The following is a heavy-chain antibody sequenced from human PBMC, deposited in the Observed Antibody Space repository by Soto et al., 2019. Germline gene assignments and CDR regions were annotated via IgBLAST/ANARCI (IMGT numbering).Heavy chain of an antibody. V-gene: IGHV4-30-4*02. CDR1: GASIYNGGYF. J-gene: IGHJ4*02. CDR3: ALQRYGEFDY. D-gene: IGHD5-18*01. Sequence: SETLSLTCSVSGASIYNGGYFWSWIRQSPGKGLEWIGHIHNSGSPYNNPSLNSRVTISADTSMNQVVLTVTNVDPEDTDTYYCALQRYGEFDYWGPGTLVTVSS. CDR2: IHNSGSP.